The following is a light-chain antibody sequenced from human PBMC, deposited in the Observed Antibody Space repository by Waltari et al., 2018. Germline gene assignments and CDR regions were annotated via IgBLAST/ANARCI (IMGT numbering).Light chain of an antibody. V-gene: IGLV2-23*01. CDR3: CSYAGTITPYV. Sequence: QSALTQPVSVSGSPGQSVTISCTGTSSDVGRYNLVSWYQHHPGKAPKLMIYEANKRPSGVSNRFSGSKSGITASLTISGLQAEDEADYYCCSYAGTITPYVFGSGTKVTVL. CDR1: SSDVGRYNL. CDR2: EAN. J-gene: IGLJ1*01.